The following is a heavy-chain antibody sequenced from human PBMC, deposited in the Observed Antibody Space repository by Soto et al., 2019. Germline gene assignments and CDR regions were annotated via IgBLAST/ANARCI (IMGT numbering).Heavy chain of an antibody. D-gene: IGHD2-2*01. Sequence: QVQLVESGGGVVQPGRSLRLSCAASGFTFSSYGMHWARQAPGKGLEWVAVIWYDGSNKYYADSVKGRFTISRDNSKNTLYLQMNSLRAEDTAVYYCARDLFQCSSTSCYRYYYGMDVWGQGTTVTVSS. CDR1: GFTFSSYG. J-gene: IGHJ6*02. CDR3: ARDLFQCSSTSCYRYYYGMDV. CDR2: IWYDGSNK. V-gene: IGHV3-33*01.